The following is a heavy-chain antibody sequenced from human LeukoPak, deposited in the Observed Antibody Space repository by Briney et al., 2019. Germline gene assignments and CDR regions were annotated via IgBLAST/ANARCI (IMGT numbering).Heavy chain of an antibody. CDR3: AKDGGSYPVYYYYMDV. D-gene: IGHD1-26*01. Sequence: GGSLRLSCSASGFTFSSYAMSWVRQPPGKGLEWVSAMSGSGGSTYYADSVKGRFTISRDNYKNTLYLQMNSLRAEDTAVYYCAKDGGSYPVYYYYMDVWGKGTTVTVSS. J-gene: IGHJ6*03. V-gene: IGHV3-23*01. CDR2: MSGSGGST. CDR1: GFTFSSYA.